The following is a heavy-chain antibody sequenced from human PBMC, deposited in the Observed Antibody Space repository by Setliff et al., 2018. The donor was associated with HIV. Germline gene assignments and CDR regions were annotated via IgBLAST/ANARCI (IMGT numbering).Heavy chain of an antibody. CDR3: ARSRSGWSSPFDY. V-gene: IGHV1-3*01. CDR1: GHTFTSYT. J-gene: IGHJ4*02. D-gene: IGHD6-19*01. CDR2: INAGNGNT. Sequence: ASVKVSCKASGHTFTSYTLHWVRQAPGQRLEWMGWINAGNGNTKFSQKFQGRVTITRDTSATTAYMELSSLRSEDTAVYYCARSRSGWSSPFDYWGQGTLVTVSS.